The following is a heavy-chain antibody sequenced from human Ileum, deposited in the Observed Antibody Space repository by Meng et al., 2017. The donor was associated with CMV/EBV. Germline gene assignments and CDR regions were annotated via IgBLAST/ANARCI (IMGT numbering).Heavy chain of an antibody. CDR2: IKSKADGGTT. CDR1: GLNFTNAW. J-gene: IGHJ4*02. Sequence: GESLKISCAASGLNFTNAWMSWVRQAPGEGLEWIGRIKSKADGGTTDYAAPVKGTFTISRDDSKNTLYLQMNSLKTDDTAVYYCTAPGGYSANDYWGQGTLVTVSS. D-gene: IGHD5-12*01. CDR3: TAPGGYSANDY. V-gene: IGHV3-15*01.